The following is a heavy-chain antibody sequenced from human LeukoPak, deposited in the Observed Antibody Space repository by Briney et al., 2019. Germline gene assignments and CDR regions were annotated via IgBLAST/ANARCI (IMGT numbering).Heavy chain of an antibody. V-gene: IGHV3-74*01. J-gene: IGHJ4*02. CDR1: GFTFSSYW. CDR3: ARVVTIFGVVDY. D-gene: IGHD3-3*01. Sequence: PGGSLRLSCAASGFTFSSYWMNWVRQAPGKGLVWVSRIASDGSSTTYADSVKGRFSISRDNAKNSLYLQMNSLRAEDTAVYYCARVVTIFGVVDYWGQGTLVTVSS. CDR2: IASDGSST.